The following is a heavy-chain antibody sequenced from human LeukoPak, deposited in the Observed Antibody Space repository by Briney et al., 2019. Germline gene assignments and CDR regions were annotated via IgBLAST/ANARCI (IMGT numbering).Heavy chain of an antibody. V-gene: IGHV1-24*01. CDR3: IRPRVGATSYDY. J-gene: IGHJ4*02. CDR1: GYTFTDYY. Sequence: VASVKVSCKASGYTFTDYYMHWVRQAPGKGLEWMGGFDPEDGETIYAQKFQGRVTMTEDTSTDTAYMELSSLRSEDTAVYYCIRPRVGATSYDYWGQGTLVTVSS. D-gene: IGHD1-26*01. CDR2: FDPEDGET.